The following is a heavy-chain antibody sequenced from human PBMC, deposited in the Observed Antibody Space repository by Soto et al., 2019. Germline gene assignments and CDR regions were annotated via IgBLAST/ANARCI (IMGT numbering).Heavy chain of an antibody. D-gene: IGHD6-6*01. CDR1: GGTFSSYA. Sequence: QVQLVQSGAEVKKPGSSVKVSCKASGGTFSSYAISWVRQAPGQGLEWMGGIIPIFGTANYAQKFQGRVTITADESTSTAYMELSSLRSEDTAVYYCASRGSSSSSAKVDYYYGMDVWGQGTTVTVSS. J-gene: IGHJ6*02. CDR2: IIPIFGTA. V-gene: IGHV1-69*12. CDR3: ASRGSSSSSAKVDYYYGMDV.